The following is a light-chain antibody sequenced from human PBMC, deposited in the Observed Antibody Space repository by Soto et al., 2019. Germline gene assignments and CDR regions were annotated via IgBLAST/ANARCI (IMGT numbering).Light chain of an antibody. V-gene: IGKV3-15*01. CDR3: QQRSNWPPLT. CDR1: QSVSSD. J-gene: IGKJ4*01. Sequence: EIVMTQSPGTLSVSPGERATLSCRASQSVSSDLGWYQQKPGQAPRLLIYGASTRATGIPASFSGSGSGTEFTLTISSLQSEDFAVYYCQQRSNWPPLTFGGGTKVEIK. CDR2: GAS.